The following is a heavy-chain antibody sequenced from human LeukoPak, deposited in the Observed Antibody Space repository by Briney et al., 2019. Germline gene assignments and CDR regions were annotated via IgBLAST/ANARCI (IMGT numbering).Heavy chain of an antibody. J-gene: IGHJ5*02. CDR3: ASEDWFDP. CDR2: IIPILGIA. Sequence: EASVKVSCKASGGTFSSYTIRWARQAPGQGLEWMGRIIPILGIANYAQKFQGRVTITADKSTSTAYMELSSLRSEDTAVYYCASEDWFDPWGQGTLVTVSS. CDR1: GGTFSSYT. V-gene: IGHV1-69*02.